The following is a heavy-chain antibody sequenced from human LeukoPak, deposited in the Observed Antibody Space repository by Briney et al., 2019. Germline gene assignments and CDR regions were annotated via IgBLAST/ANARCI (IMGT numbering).Heavy chain of an antibody. CDR2: INPNSGGT. V-gene: IGHV1-2*02. Sequence: EASVKVSCKASGYTFTGYYMHWVRQAPGQGLEWMGWINPNSGGTNYAQKFQGRVTMTRDTSISTAYMELSRLRSDDTAVYYCAKERQWPVNSIFYYYMDVWGKGTTVTVSS. CDR3: AKERQWPVNSIFYYYMDV. CDR1: GYTFTGYY. J-gene: IGHJ6*03. D-gene: IGHD6-19*01.